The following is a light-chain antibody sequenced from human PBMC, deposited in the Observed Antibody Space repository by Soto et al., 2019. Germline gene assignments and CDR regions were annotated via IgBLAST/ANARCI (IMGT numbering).Light chain of an antibody. CDR3: QQYNNWPPIT. CDR1: QSVRNN. CDR2: YAS. J-gene: IGKJ5*01. V-gene: IGKV3-15*01. Sequence: EILMTQSPATLSVSPGERATLSCRASQSVRNNLAWYQQKPGQAPRLLIYYASTRATGIPARFSGSGSGTEFTLTITTLQSEDFPLYYCQQYNNWPPITFGQGTRLEMK.